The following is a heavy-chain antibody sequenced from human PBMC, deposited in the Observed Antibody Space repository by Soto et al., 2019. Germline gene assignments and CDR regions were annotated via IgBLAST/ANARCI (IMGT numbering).Heavy chain of an antibody. CDR3: ARDYRRDHYYYYYGMDV. V-gene: IGHV3-30-3*01. D-gene: IGHD3-16*02. J-gene: IGHJ6*02. CDR2: ISYDGSNK. Sequence: GGSLRLSCAASGFTFSSYAMHWVRQAPGKGLEWVAVISYDGSNKYYADSVKGRFTISRDNSKNTLYLQMNSLRAEDTAVYYWARDYRRDHYYYYYGMDVWGQGTTVTV. CDR1: GFTFSSYA.